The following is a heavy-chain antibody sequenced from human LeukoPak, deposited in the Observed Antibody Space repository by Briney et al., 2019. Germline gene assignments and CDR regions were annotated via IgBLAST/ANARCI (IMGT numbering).Heavy chain of an antibody. Sequence: SETLSLTCTVSGGSTSSGGYYWSWIRQHPGKGLEWIGYIYYSGSTYYNPSLKSRVTISVDTSKNQFSLKLSSVTTADTAVYYCARGGGSGSREFDYWGQGTLVTVSS. D-gene: IGHD1-26*01. J-gene: IGHJ4*02. CDR3: ARGGGSGSREFDY. CDR2: IYYSGST. CDR1: GGSTSSGGYY. V-gene: IGHV4-31*03.